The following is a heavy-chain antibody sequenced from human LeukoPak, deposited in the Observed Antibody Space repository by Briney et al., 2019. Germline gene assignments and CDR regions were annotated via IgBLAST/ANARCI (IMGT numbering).Heavy chain of an antibody. D-gene: IGHD3-3*01. CDR3: ARAVSYYDFWSGPKLYYFDY. Sequence: KTSETLSLTCTVSGGSISSYYWSWIRQPPGKGLEWIGYIYYSGSTNYNPSLKSRVTISVDTSKNQFSLKLSSVTAADTVVYYCARAVSYYDFWSGPKLYYFDYWGQGTLVTVSS. CDR1: GGSISSYY. J-gene: IGHJ4*02. CDR2: IYYSGST. V-gene: IGHV4-59*01.